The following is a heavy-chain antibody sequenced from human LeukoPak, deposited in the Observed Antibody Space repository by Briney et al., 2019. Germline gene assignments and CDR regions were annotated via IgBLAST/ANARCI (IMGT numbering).Heavy chain of an antibody. D-gene: IGHD3-10*01. J-gene: IGHJ4*02. CDR1: GYTFTGYY. CDR3: ARGLLHYYGSGSYHY. V-gene: IGHV1-2*02. CDR2: INPNSGGT. Sequence: ASAKVSCKASGYTFTGYYMHWVRQAPGQGLEWMGWINPNSGGTNYAQKFQGRVTMTRDTSISTAYMELSRLRSDDTAVYYCARGLLHYYGSGSYHYWGQGTLVTVSS.